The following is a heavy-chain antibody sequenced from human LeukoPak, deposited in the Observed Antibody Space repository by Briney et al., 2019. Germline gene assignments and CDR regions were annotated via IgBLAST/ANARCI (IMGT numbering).Heavy chain of an antibody. CDR3: ARHSGSYYDNYDY. Sequence: SETLSLTCTVSGGSISRYYWSWIRQPPGKGLEWIGYISYSGSTNCNPSLKSRVTISVDTSKNQFSLKLNSVTATDTAVYYCARHSGSYYDNYDYWGQGTLVTVSS. D-gene: IGHD1-26*01. J-gene: IGHJ4*02. V-gene: IGHV4-59*08. CDR1: GGSISRYY. CDR2: ISYSGST.